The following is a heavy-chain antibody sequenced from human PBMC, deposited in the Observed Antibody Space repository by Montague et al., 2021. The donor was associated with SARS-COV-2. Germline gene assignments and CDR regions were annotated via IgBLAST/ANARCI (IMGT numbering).Heavy chain of an antibody. CDR3: ARRPGTFGAAFDI. CDR1: GGSISSDSFY. V-gene: IGHV4-39*01. J-gene: IGHJ3*02. Sequence: SETLSLTCTVSGGSISSDSFYWCWLRQPPGKGLEWIGLIYHSGGTYNGPSLKRRCSISVDTSKNQFSLKVTTVTAADTAVYYCARRPGTFGAAFDIWGLGTMVTVSS. CDR2: IYHSGGT. D-gene: IGHD3-10*01.